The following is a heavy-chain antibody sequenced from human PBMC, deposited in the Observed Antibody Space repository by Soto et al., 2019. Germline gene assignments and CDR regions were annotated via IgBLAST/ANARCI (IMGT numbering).Heavy chain of an antibody. CDR1: GYTFTSYG. D-gene: IGHD6-19*01. V-gene: IGHV1-18*01. CDR3: AAESFGSRAIAVAHRGWFDP. Sequence: ASVKVSCKASGYTFTSYGISWVRQAPGQGLEWMGWISAYNGNTNYAQKLQGRVTMTTDTSTGTAYMELRSLRSDDTAVYYCAAESFGSRAIAVAHRGWFDPWGQGTLVTVSS. CDR2: ISAYNGNT. J-gene: IGHJ5*02.